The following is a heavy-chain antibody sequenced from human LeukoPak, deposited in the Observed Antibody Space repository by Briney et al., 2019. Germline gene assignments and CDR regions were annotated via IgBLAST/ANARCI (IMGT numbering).Heavy chain of an antibody. CDR2: FDPEDGET. J-gene: IGHJ5*02. D-gene: IGHD3-10*01. V-gene: IGHV1-24*01. CDR1: GYTLTELS. CDR3: ARDPAYGSGSYELRNNWFDP. Sequence: ASVKVSCKVSGYTLTELSMHWVRQAPGKGLEWMGGFDPEDGETIYAQKFQGRVTMTEDTSTDTAYMELSSLRSEDTAVYYCARDPAYGSGSYELRNNWFDPWGQGTLVTVSS.